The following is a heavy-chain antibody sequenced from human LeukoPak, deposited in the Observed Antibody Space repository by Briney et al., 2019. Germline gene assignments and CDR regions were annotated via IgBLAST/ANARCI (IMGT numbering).Heavy chain of an antibody. CDR2: IKQDGSEK. J-gene: IGHJ5*02. Sequence: GGSLRLSCAASGFTFSSYWMSWVRQAPGKGLEWVANIKQDGSEKYYVDSVKGRFTISRDNAKNSLYLQMNSLRAEDTAVYYCARDRNGWTSTGNWFDPWGQGTLVTVSS. V-gene: IGHV3-7*01. D-gene: IGHD3/OR15-3a*01. CDR3: ARDRNGWTSTGNWFDP. CDR1: GFTFSSYW.